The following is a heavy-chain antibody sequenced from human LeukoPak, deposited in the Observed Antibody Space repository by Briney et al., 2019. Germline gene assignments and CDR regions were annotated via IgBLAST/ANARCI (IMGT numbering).Heavy chain of an antibody. J-gene: IGHJ4*02. CDR2: IWYDGTNK. Sequence: GGSLRLSCAASGFTFSSYSMHWVRQAPGKGLEWVALIWYDGTNKFYADSVKGRFTISRDDSKNTVFLQMNSLRAEDTAVYYCARDRVGGLGGMDYWGQGTLVTVSS. CDR3: ARDRVGGLGGMDY. V-gene: IGHV3-33*08. CDR1: GFTFSSYS. D-gene: IGHD1-26*01.